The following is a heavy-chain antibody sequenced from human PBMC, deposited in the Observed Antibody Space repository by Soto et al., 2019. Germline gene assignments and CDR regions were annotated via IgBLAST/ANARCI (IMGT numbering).Heavy chain of an antibody. CDR2: ISHDEKIN. Sequence: QVQLVESGGGVVQPGRSLRLSCAASGFTFSSYGMHWVRQAPGKGLEWMAVISHDEKINAYADSVKGRFTISRDNSKNKMYIQMTSVTTEDTAVYHCAKLTHICWHHHYDQMDVWGQGTTVTVSS. D-gene: IGHD3-22*01. CDR3: AKLTHICWHHHYDQMDV. V-gene: IGHV3-30*18. J-gene: IGHJ6*02. CDR1: GFTFSSYG.